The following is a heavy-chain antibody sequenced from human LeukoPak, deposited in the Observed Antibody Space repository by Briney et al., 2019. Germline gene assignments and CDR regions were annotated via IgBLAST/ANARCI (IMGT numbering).Heavy chain of an antibody. Sequence: ASVKVSCKASGYNFNIYGISWVRQAPGQGLEWMGWISAYNGNTYSAQRLQGRVTMTTGTSTSTAYMELRGLTSDDTAVYYCARDDYGDPLEYWGQGTLVTVSS. CDR2: ISAYNGNT. V-gene: IGHV1-18*01. J-gene: IGHJ4*02. CDR1: GYNFNIYG. CDR3: ARDDYGDPLEY. D-gene: IGHD4-17*01.